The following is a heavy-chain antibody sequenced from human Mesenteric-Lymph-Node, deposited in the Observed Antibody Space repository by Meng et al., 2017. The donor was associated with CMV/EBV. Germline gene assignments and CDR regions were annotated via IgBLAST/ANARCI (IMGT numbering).Heavy chain of an antibody. CDR1: GFTFSSYA. D-gene: IGHD2-2*01. CDR2: ISYDGSNK. CDR3: ARDEVVPAASYYYGMDV. V-gene: IGHV3-30*04. J-gene: IGHJ6*02. Sequence: GESLKISCAASGFTFSSYAMHWVRQAPGKGLEWVAVISYDGSNKYYADSVKGRFTISRDNSKNTLYLQMNSLRAEDTAVYYCARDEVVPAASYYYGMDVWGQGTTVTVSS.